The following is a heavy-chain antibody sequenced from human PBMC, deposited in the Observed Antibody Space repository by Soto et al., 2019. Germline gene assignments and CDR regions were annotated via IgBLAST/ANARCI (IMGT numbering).Heavy chain of an antibody. CDR2: VYYSGST. V-gene: IGHV4-30-4*01. CDR3: VRGRFLDF. CDR1: GASISDGNYY. Sequence: QVQLQESGPGLVKPSQTLSLTCDVSGASISDGNYYWTWIRQSPARGLEWIGYVYYSGSTYYNPSLQSRVTISADTSNNYYSLKLNSVTVADTAVYFCVRGRFLDFWGQGILVTVSS. D-gene: IGHD3-3*01. J-gene: IGHJ4*02.